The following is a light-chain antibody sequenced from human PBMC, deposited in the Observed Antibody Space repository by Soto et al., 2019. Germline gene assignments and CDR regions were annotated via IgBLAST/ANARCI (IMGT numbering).Light chain of an antibody. Sequence: QSALTQPASVSGSPGQSITISCTGTSSDVGAYDYVSWYQQHPGKAPKVMIXEVSNWPSGVSNRFSGSKSGNTASLTISGLQAEDEAEYHCSSYTTSSTLVFGTGTKVTVL. V-gene: IGLV2-14*01. CDR3: SSYTTSSTLV. J-gene: IGLJ1*01. CDR2: EVS. CDR1: SSDVGAYDY.